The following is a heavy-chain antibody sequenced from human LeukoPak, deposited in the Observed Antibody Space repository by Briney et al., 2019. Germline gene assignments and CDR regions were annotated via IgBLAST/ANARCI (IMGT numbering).Heavy chain of an antibody. CDR3: AREIGDYYDSSGYRTYYFDY. CDR2: IASGGGHV. Sequence: PGGSLRLSCAASGFTFSKYSMNWVRQAPGKGLEWVSIIASGGGHVYYGDSVKGRFTISRDNVQNSLYLQMNSLRAEDTAMYYCAREIGDYYDSSGYRTYYFDYWGQGTLVTVSS. V-gene: IGHV3-21*01. J-gene: IGHJ4*02. D-gene: IGHD3-22*01. CDR1: GFTFSKYS.